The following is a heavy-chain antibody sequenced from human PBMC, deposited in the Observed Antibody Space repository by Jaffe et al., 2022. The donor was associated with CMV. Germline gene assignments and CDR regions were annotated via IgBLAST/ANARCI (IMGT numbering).Heavy chain of an antibody. CDR2: ISPRDSNTRYST. V-gene: IGHV5-51*01. CDR1: GYRFTDYW. J-gene: IGHJ4*02. CDR3: ARLQGGLMTQFAY. D-gene: IGHD2-8*01. Sequence: EVQLVQSGAEVRKPGESLEISCKASGYRFTDYWIGWVRQMPGKGLEWMGSISPRDSNTRYSTRYSPSFQGQVTISVDKSVTTAYLQWSSLKASDTAMYYCARLQGGLMTQFAYWGQGTVVTVSS.